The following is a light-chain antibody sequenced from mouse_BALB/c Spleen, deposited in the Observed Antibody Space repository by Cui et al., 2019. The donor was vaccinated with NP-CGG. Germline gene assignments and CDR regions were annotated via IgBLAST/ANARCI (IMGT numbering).Light chain of an antibody. J-gene: IGLJ1*01. Sequence: QAVVTQAAALTTSPGETVTLTCRSSTGAVTTSNYANWVQEKPDHLFTGLIGGTNNRTPGVPARFSGSLIGDKAALIITGAQTEDEAIYFCALWYSNHWVFGGGTKLTV. CDR3: ALWYSNHWV. V-gene: IGLV1*01. CDR1: TGAVTTSNY. CDR2: GTN.